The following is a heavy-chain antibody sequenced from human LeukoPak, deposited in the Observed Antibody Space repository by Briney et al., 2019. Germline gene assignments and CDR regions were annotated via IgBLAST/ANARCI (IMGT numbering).Heavy chain of an antibody. Sequence: GGSLRLSCAASGFTLSSYTMNWVRQAPGKGLEWISYINENSGLIYYADSVKGRFTISRDNAKNSLYLQMNSLRAEDTAVYYCAKDDGWYRPPGFDYWGQGTLVTVSS. J-gene: IGHJ4*02. D-gene: IGHD6-19*01. CDR1: GFTLSSYT. V-gene: IGHV3-48*01. CDR3: AKDDGWYRPPGFDY. CDR2: INENSGLI.